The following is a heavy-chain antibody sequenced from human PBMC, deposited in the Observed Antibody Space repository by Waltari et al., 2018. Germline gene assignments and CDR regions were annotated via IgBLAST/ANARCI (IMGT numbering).Heavy chain of an antibody. CDR2: IYTSGST. CDR3: AAVPISREWLQYPD. Sequence: QVQLQESGPGLVKPSETLSLTCTVSGGSISSYYWSWIRQPAGKGLEWIGRIYTSGSTHYNPSLKSRVTMSVDTSKNQFSLKLSSLRSEDTAVYYCAAVPISREWLQYPDWGQGTLVTVSS. D-gene: IGHD5-12*01. CDR1: GGSISSYY. J-gene: IGHJ4*02. V-gene: IGHV4-4*07.